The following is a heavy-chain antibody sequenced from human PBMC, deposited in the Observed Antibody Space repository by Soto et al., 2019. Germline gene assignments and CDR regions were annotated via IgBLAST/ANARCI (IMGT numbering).Heavy chain of an antibody. D-gene: IGHD3-16*01. V-gene: IGHV1-18*01. J-gene: IGHJ4*02. CDR2: ISAYNGNT. CDR1: GYTFTSYG. CDR3: ILARGPSNFDY. Sequence: TSVKVSCKASGYTFTSYGISWVRQAPGQGLEWMGWISAYNGNTNYAQKLRGRVTMTTDTSTSTAYMELRSLRSDDTAVYYCILARGPSNFDYWGQGTLVTVSS.